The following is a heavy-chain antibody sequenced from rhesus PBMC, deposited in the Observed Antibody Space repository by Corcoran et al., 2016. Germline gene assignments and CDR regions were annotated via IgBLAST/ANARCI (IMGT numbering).Heavy chain of an antibody. CDR3: ASSPGYYWYFDL. V-gene: IGHV4-169*02. Sequence: QLQLQESGPGLVKPSETLSVTCAVSGGSISSSYWSWIRQAPGKGLECIGYIYGSGSSTNYNPSIKSRVTLSVDTSQNQLSLKLSSVTAADTAVYYCASSPGYYWYFDLWGPGTPITISS. CDR1: GGSISSSY. CDR2: IYGSGSST. J-gene: IGHJ2*01. D-gene: IGHD3-28*01.